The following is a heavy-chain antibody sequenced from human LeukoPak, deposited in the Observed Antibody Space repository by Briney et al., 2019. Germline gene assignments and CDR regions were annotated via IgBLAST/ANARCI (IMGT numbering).Heavy chain of an antibody. Sequence: PGGSLRLSCAASGFTFDDYAMHWVRQAPGKGLEWVSGISWNSGSIGYADSVKGRFTISRDNAKNSLYLQMNSLRAEDTALYYCAKERDYMSCSSTSCSFDYGMDVWGQGTTVTVSS. CDR2: ISWNSGSI. J-gene: IGHJ6*02. CDR3: AKERDYMSCSSTSCSFDYGMDV. D-gene: IGHD2-2*01. CDR1: GFTFDDYA. V-gene: IGHV3-9*01.